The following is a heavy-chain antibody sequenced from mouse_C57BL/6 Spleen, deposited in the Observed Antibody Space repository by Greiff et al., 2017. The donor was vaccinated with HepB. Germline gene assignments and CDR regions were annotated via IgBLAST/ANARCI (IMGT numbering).Heavy chain of an antibody. D-gene: IGHD1-1*01. CDR2: INPNYGTT. Sequence: QLQESGPELVKPGASVKISCKASGYSFTDYNMNWVKQSNGKSLEWIGVINPNYGTTSYNQKFKGKATLTVDQSSSTAYMQLNSLTSEDSAVYYCARGDYGSSLYAMDYWGQGTSVTVSS. CDR3: ARGDYGSSLYAMDY. V-gene: IGHV1-39*01. CDR1: GYSFTDYN. J-gene: IGHJ4*01.